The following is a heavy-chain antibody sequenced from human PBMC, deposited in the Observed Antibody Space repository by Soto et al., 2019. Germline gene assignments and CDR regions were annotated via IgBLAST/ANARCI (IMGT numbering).Heavy chain of an antibody. J-gene: IGHJ4*02. Sequence: QVQLVESGGGVVQPGRSLRLSCAASGFTFSNFGMHWGRQAPGKGLEWVAAISADGSDKYFSDSVKGRFTISRDNSKNTLFLQMNSLRVEDTAVYYCTKGSEVARQELDYWGQGTLVTVPS. V-gene: IGHV3-30*18. D-gene: IGHD3-3*01. CDR3: TKGSEVARQELDY. CDR1: GFTFSNFG. CDR2: ISADGSDK.